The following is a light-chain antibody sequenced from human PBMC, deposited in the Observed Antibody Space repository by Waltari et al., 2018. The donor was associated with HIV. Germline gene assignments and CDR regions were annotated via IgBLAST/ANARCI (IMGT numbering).Light chain of an antibody. V-gene: IGLV3-27*01. Sequence: SYELTEPSSVSVSPGQTARITCSGDGLAKRYVRWFQQKPGQAPVLVIYKDIERPSGIPERFSGSSSGTTVTLTISGAQVEDEADYYGFSAADNNLGGFGGGTKVTVL. J-gene: IGLJ3*02. CDR3: FSAADNNLGG. CDR2: KDI. CDR1: GLAKRY.